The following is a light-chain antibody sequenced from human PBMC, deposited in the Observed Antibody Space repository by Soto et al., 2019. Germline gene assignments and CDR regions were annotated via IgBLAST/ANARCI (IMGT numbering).Light chain of an antibody. J-gene: IGLJ2*01. V-gene: IGLV2-14*01. CDR1: ISEIGGYNF. CDR2: DVN. Sequence: QAVLTQPASVSGSPGQSITISCTGTISEIGGYNFISWYQHHPGKAPKLVIYDVNNRPSGISYRFSGSKSGNTASLTISGLQAEDEADYYCASYTRTTTLVFGGGTKLTVL. CDR3: ASYTRTTTLV.